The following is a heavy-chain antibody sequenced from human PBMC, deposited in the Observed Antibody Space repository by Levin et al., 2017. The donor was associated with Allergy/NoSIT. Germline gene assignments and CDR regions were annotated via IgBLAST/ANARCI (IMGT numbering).Heavy chain of an antibody. V-gene: IGHV3-23*01. D-gene: IGHD2-15*01. CDR1: GFTFSSYA. J-gene: IGHJ4*02. Sequence: SCAASGFTFSSYAMSWVRQAPGKGLEWVSAISGSGGSTYYADSVKGRFTISRDNSKNTLYLQMNSLRAEDTAVYYCANLGYCRGGSWLDYWGQGTLVTVSS. CDR2: ISGSGGST. CDR3: ANLGYCRGGSWLDY.